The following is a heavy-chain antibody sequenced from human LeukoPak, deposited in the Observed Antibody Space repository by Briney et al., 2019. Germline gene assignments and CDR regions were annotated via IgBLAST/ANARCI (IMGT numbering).Heavy chain of an antibody. J-gene: IGHJ4*02. CDR1: GFTFSSYG. CDR2: IRYDGSNK. Sequence: PGGSLRLSCAASGFTFSSYGMHWVRQAPGKGLEWVAFIRYDGSNKYYADSVKGRFTISRDNFKNTLYLQINSLRAEDTAVYYCAKGYYYYFDYWGQGTLVTVSS. CDR3: AKGYYYYFDY. V-gene: IGHV3-30*02. D-gene: IGHD3-10*01.